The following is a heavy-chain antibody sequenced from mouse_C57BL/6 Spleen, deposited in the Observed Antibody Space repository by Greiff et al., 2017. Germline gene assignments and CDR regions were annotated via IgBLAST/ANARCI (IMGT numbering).Heavy chain of an antibody. V-gene: IGHV1-81*01. CDR1: GYTFTSYG. CDR3: ARNYGSSWYFDV. J-gene: IGHJ1*03. Sequence: LVESGAELARPGASVKLSCKASGYTFTSYGISWVKQRTGQGLEWIGEIYPRSGNTYYNEKFKGKATLTADKSSSTAYMELRSLTSEDSAVYFCARNYGSSWYFDVWGTGTTVTVSS. D-gene: IGHD1-1*01. CDR2: IYPRSGNT.